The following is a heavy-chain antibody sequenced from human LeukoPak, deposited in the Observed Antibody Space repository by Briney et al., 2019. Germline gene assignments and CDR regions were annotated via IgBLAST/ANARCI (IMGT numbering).Heavy chain of an antibody. CDR2: IYYSGTT. CDR1: GGSISGYY. Sequence: SETLSLTCSVSGGSISGYYWSWIRQPPGQGLEWIGYIYYSGTTNYNPSLKSRVTILVDMSKNQLSLKLTSVTAADTAVYYCARVARPDTSGYYHFDYWGEGTLVTVSS. D-gene: IGHD3-22*01. V-gene: IGHV4-59*01. J-gene: IGHJ4*02. CDR3: ARVARPDTSGYYHFDY.